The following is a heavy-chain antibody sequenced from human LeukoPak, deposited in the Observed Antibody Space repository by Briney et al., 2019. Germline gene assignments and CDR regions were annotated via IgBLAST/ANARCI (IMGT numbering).Heavy chain of an antibody. CDR2: ISAYSTYNGNT. D-gene: IGHD1-26*01. CDR3: ARVIAGATGDY. Sequence: GASVKVSCKASGYTFTSYDISWVRQAPGQGPEWTGWISAYSTYNGNTNYAQKFQGRVTMTTDTSTSTAYMELRSLRSDDTAVYYCARVIAGATGDYWGQGTLVTVSS. CDR1: GYTFTSYD. V-gene: IGHV1-18*01. J-gene: IGHJ4*02.